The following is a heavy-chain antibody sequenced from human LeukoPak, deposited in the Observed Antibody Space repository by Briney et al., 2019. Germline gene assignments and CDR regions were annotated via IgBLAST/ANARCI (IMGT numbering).Heavy chain of an antibody. Sequence: SETLSLTCAVYGGSFSGYYWSWIRQPPGKGLEWIGEISHSGSTNYNPSLKSRVTISVDTSKNQFSLKLSSVTAADTAVYYCARGLYDFWSGYYYGWFDPWGQGTLVTVSS. CDR2: ISHSGST. V-gene: IGHV4-34*01. CDR1: GGSFSGYY. J-gene: IGHJ5*02. D-gene: IGHD3-3*01. CDR3: ARGLYDFWSGYYYGWFDP.